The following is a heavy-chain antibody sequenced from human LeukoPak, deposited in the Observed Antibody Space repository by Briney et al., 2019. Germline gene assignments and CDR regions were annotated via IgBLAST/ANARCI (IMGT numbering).Heavy chain of an antibody. V-gene: IGHV3-53*01. CDR3: ARGESYYGSHYFDY. CDR1: GFTVSSNY. CDR2: IYSGGST. J-gene: IGHJ4*02. D-gene: IGHD3-10*01. Sequence: PGGSLRLSCAASGFTVSSNYMSWVRQAPGKGLEWVSVIYSGGSTYYADSVKGRFTISRDNSKNTLYLQMNSLRAEDTAVYYCARGESYYGSHYFDYWGQGTLSPSPQ.